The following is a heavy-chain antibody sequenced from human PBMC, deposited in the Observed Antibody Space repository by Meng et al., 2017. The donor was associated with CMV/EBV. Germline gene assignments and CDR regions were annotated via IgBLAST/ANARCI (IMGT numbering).Heavy chain of an antibody. CDR1: GFTFRSYG. V-gene: IGHV3-33*01. CDR2: IWYDGSNK. CDR3: AREISGSALDY. Sequence: SCAASGFTFRSYGMSWVRQAPGKGLEWVAVIWYDGSNKYYADSVKGRFTISRDNSKNTVYLQMNSLRAEDTAVYYCAREISGSALDYWGQGTLVTVSS. D-gene: IGHD7-27*01. J-gene: IGHJ4*02.